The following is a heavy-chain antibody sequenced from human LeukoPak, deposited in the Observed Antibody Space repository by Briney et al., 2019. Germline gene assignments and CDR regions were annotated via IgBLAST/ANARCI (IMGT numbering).Heavy chain of an antibody. CDR2: INPSGSDT. D-gene: IGHD1-26*01. V-gene: IGHV1-46*01. CDR1: GYAFTAHY. CDR3: ARDNSMGDTVWWFDP. Sequence: ASVKVSCKATGYAFTAHYMHWVRQAPGQGLEWMGLINPSGSDTVYAQKFQGRLTMTRDMSTSTDYMELSSLRFDDTAVYYCARDNSMGDTVWWFDPWGQGTLVTVSS. J-gene: IGHJ5*02.